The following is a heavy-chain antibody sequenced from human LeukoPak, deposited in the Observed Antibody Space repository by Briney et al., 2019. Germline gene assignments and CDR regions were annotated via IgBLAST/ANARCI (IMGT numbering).Heavy chain of an antibody. CDR3: ARTLKTRAY. D-gene: IGHD3-16*01. CDR2: INPNTGGT. V-gene: IGHV1-2*02. J-gene: IGHJ3*01. Sequence: ASVKVSCKGSGYTFTGSYIHWVRQAPGQGLEWMGWINPNTGGTSYAQNFQGRVTMTRDTSLTTAYMELGGLTCDDTAVYYCARTLKTRAYWGQGTMVTVSP. CDR1: GYTFTGSY.